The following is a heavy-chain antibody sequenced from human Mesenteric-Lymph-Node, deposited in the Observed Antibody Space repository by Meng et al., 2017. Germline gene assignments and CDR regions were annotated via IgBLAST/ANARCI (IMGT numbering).Heavy chain of an antibody. V-gene: IGHV4-4*07. CDR3: ARVLGDYYGPGSYEYFFDY. CDR1: GGSISNYF. Sequence: SETLSLTCTVSGGSISNYFWGWIRQPAGKGLEWIGRIFASGSTNYNPSLKSRVTMSIDTSKKQFSLKLRSVTAADTAVYYCARVLGDYYGPGSYEYFFDYWGQGTLVTVSS. CDR2: IFASGST. D-gene: IGHD3-10*01. J-gene: IGHJ4*02.